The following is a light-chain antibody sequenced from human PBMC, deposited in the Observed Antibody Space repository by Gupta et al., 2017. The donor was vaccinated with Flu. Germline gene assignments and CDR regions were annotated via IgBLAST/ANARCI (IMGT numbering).Light chain of an antibody. CDR2: SAS. CDR1: ESISTF. V-gene: IGKV1-39*01. CDR3: QQRDSVPDT. J-gene: IGKJ2*01. Sequence: DIQMTQSPPSLSAFVGDRVTITCRASESISTFLSWYQQKPGKAPNLLIYSASSVQSGVPSRFSGSGYGTEFALTISRLQPEDVATYYCQQRDSVPDTFGQGTNLDMK.